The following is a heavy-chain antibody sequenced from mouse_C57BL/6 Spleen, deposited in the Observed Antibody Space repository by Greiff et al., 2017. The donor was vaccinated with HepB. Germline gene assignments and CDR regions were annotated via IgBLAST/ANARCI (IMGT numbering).Heavy chain of an antibody. J-gene: IGHJ3*01. CDR2: IYPSDSET. CDR3: AREGDYDPWFAY. Sequence: QVQLQQPGAELVRPGSSVKLSCKASGYTFTSYWMDWVKQRPGQGLEWIGNIYPSDSETHYNQKFKDKATLTVDKSSSTAYTQLSSLTSEDSAVYYCAREGDYDPWFAYWGQGTLVTVSA. D-gene: IGHD2-4*01. CDR1: GYTFTSYW. V-gene: IGHV1-61*01.